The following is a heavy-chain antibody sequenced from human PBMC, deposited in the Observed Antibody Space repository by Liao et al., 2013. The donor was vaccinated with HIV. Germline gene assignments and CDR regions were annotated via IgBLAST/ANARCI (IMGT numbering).Heavy chain of an antibody. CDR3: ARDLAVAGRAGY. D-gene: IGHD6-19*01. CDR1: GGSITSYY. CDR2: IYPSGTT. V-gene: IGHV4-4*07. J-gene: IGHJ4*02. Sequence: QVQLQESGPGLVKPSETLSLTCTVSGGSITSYYWSWIRQPAGKGLEWIGRIYPSGTTNYNPSLQSRVTMSIDTSKNQFSLKLSSVTAADTAVYYCARDLAVAGRAGYWGQGTLVTVSS.